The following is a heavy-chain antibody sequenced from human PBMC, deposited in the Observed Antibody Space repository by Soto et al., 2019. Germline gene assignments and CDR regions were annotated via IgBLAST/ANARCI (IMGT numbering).Heavy chain of an antibody. CDR2: INHSGST. CDR3: ARSIRVGLDAFDI. J-gene: IGHJ3*02. V-gene: IGHV4-34*01. Sequence: SETLSLTCAVYGGSFSGYYWSWIRQPPGKGLEWIGEINHSGSTNYNPSLKSRVTISVDTSKNQFSLKLSSVTAADTAVYYCARSIRVGLDAFDIWGQGTMVTVSS. CDR1: GGSFSGYY. D-gene: IGHD6-19*01.